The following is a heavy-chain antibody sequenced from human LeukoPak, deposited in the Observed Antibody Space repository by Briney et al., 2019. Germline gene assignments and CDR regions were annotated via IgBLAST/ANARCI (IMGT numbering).Heavy chain of an antibody. D-gene: IGHD3-22*01. Sequence: ASVKVSCKASGYTFTSYGISWVRQAPGQGLEWMGWISAYNGNTNYAQKLQGRATMTTDTSTSTAYMELRSLRSDDTAVYYCATFVKLVYYDSSGYYSTDPYYFDYWGQGTLVTVSS. CDR3: ATFVKLVYYDSSGYYSTDPYYFDY. CDR2: ISAYNGNT. V-gene: IGHV1-18*01. CDR1: GYTFTSYG. J-gene: IGHJ4*02.